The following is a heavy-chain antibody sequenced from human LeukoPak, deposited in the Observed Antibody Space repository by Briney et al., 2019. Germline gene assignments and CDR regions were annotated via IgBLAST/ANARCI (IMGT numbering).Heavy chain of an antibody. CDR1: GFTFSSYG. D-gene: IGHD1-26*01. V-gene: IGHV3-33*01. CDR3: ARAWLVELQLIIWTYDYGMDV. CDR2: IWYDGSNK. J-gene: IGHJ6*02. Sequence: PGGSLRLSCAASGFTFSSYGMHWVRQAPGKGLEWVAVIWYDGSNKYYADSVKGRFTISRDNSKNTLYLQMNSLRAEDTAVYYCARAWLVELQLIIWTYDYGMDVWGQGTTVTVSS.